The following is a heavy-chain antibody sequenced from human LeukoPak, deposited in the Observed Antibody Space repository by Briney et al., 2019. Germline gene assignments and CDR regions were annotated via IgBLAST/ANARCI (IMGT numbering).Heavy chain of an antibody. CDR1: GGSISSYY. D-gene: IGHD3-16*02. CDR3: ARDTITFGGVIVMDDAFDI. J-gene: IGHJ3*02. Sequence: SETLSLTCTVSGGSISSYYWSWIRQPAGKGLEWIGRIYTSGSTNYNPSLKSRVTMSVDTSKNQFSLKLSSVTAADTAAYYCARDTITFGGVIVMDDAFDIWGRGTMVTVSS. CDR2: IYTSGST. V-gene: IGHV4-4*07.